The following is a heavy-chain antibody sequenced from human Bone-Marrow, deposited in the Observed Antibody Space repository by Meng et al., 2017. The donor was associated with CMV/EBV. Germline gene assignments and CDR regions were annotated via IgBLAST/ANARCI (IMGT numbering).Heavy chain of an antibody. CDR1: GYTFTDYY. D-gene: IGHD3-3*01. J-gene: IGHJ4*02. V-gene: IGHV1-2*02. CDR3: ARDLRFLEWLSQGLSLDY. CDR2: INPNSGGT. Sequence: ASVKVSCKASGYTFTDYYMQWVRQAPGQGLEWMGWINPNSGGTNYAQKFQGRVTMTTDTSTSTVYMELRSLRSDDTAVYYCARDLRFLEWLSQGLSLDYWAQGTLVTVSS.